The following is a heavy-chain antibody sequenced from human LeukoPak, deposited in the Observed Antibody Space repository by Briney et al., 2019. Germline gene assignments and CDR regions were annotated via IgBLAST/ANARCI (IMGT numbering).Heavy chain of an antibody. CDR3: ARDKAQDSVYYGMDV. Sequence: GGSLRLSCAASGFTFSSYAMRWVRQAPGKGLEWVSAISGSGGSTYYADSVKGRFTISRDNARTSLYLQMNSLRAEDTAVYYCARDKAQDSVYYGMDVWGQGTTVTVSS. CDR1: GFTFSSYA. CDR2: ISGSGGST. D-gene: IGHD6-6*01. J-gene: IGHJ6*02. V-gene: IGHV3-23*01.